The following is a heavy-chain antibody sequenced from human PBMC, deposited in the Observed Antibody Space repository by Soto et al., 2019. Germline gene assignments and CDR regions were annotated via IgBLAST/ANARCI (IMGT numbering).Heavy chain of an antibody. CDR3: ARHRRWPPTPNKWGFDY. J-gene: IGHJ4*02. D-gene: IGHD2-15*01. CDR2: IYPGDSDT. V-gene: IGHV5-51*01. Sequence: GESLKISCKGSGYSFTSYWIGWVRQMPGKGLEWMGIIYPGDSDTRYSPSFQGQVTISADKSISTAYLQWSSLKASDTAMYYCARHRRWPPTPNKWGFDYWGQGTLVTVSS. CDR1: GYSFTSYW.